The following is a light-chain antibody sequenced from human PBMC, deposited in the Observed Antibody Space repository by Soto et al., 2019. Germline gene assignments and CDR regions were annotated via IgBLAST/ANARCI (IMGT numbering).Light chain of an antibody. CDR2: EVS. J-gene: IGLJ1*01. CDR1: SSDVGGYNF. CDR3: SSYTSSSTLV. Sequence: QSALTQPASVSGSPGQSITISCTGTSSDVGGYNFVSWYQQHPDKAPKLMIFEVSHRPSGVSIRFSASKSGNTASLTISGLQAEDEADYYCSSYTSSSTLVFGTGTKVTVL. V-gene: IGLV2-14*01.